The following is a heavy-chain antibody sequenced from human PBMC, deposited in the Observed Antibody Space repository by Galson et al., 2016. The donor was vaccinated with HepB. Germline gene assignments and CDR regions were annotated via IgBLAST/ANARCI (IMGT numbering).Heavy chain of an antibody. Sequence: SLRLSCAASGFTFSDYYMSWIRQAPGKGLEWVSGINWSGDSTAYADSVKGRFTISRDDAKNSLYLQMSSLRAEDTALYQCARGLVGSGMDVWGQGTTVTVSS. CDR1: GFTFSDYY. J-gene: IGHJ6*02. D-gene: IGHD3-10*01. V-gene: IGHV3-20*01. CDR2: INWSGDST. CDR3: ARGLVGSGMDV.